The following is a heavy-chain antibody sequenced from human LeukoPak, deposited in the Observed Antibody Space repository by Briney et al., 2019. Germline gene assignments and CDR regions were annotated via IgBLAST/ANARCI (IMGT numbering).Heavy chain of an antibody. Sequence: GASVKVSCKVSGYTLTELSMHWVRQAPGKGLEWMGGFDPEDGETIYAQKFQGRVTMTEDTSTDTAYMELSRLRSEDTAVYYCATSLGSSGYYYYYMDVWGKGTTVTVSS. D-gene: IGHD6-6*01. CDR1: GYTLTELS. CDR2: FDPEDGET. V-gene: IGHV1-24*01. CDR3: ATSLGSSGYYYYYMDV. J-gene: IGHJ6*03.